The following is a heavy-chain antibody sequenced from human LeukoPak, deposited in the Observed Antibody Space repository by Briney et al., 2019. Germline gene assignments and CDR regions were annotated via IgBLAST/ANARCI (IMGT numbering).Heavy chain of an antibody. D-gene: IGHD3-3*01. V-gene: IGHV3-30*03. J-gene: IGHJ4*02. CDR3: ARDRAWNYFDY. CDR1: GFTFSRHG. CDR2: ISNDGSRK. Sequence: GGSLRLSCAPSGFTFSRHGMHWVRQAPGKGLEWVAIISNDGSRKYYAHSVEGRFTISRDNSKNTLYLQMDSLGAEDTAVYYCARDRAWNYFDYWGQGTLVTVSS.